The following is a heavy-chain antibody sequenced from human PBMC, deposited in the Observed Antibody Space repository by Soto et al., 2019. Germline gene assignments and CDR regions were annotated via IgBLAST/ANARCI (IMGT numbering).Heavy chain of an antibody. V-gene: IGHV1-69*02. CDR1: GGTFRTYT. CDR3: ARSFQEGRGVAGPEDTWYDP. J-gene: IGHJ5*02. Sequence: QVQLVQSGAEVKRPGSSVKVSCQTSGGTFRTYTINWDRQPPGQGLGWRGRIIPILDVANYATKYQGRVTITANKYTRTAQVESRSLGSEGTAVFYGARSFQEGRGVAGPEDTWYDPWGQGAVVTVSS. D-gene: IGHD6-19*01. CDR2: IIPILDVA.